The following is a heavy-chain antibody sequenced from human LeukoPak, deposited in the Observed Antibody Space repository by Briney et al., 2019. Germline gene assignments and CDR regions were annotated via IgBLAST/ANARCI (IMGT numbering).Heavy chain of an antibody. CDR3: AREGRWLQLRDAFDI. D-gene: IGHD5-24*01. CDR1: GVSFSGYY. V-gene: IGHV4-34*01. J-gene: IGHJ3*02. CDR2: INHSGST. Sequence: SETLSLTCAVYGVSFSGYYWSWIRQPPGKGLEWIGEINHSGSTNYNPSLKSRVTISVDTSKNQFSLKLSSVTAADTAVYYCAREGRWLQLRDAFDIWGQGTMVTVSS.